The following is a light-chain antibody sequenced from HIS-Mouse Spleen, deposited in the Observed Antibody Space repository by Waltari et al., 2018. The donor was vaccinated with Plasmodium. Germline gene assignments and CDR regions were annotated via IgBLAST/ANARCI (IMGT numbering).Light chain of an antibody. CDR2: EVS. J-gene: IGLJ2*01. CDR1: SSHAGGYNY. V-gene: IGLV2-14*01. Sequence: QSALTQPPSVSGSPGQSSTISRPRHSSHAGGYNYVTWYQQYPGKAPKLMIYEVSNRPSGVSNRFSGSKSGNTASLTISGLQAEDEADYYCSSYTSSSTEVFGGGTKLTVL. CDR3: SSYTSSSTEV.